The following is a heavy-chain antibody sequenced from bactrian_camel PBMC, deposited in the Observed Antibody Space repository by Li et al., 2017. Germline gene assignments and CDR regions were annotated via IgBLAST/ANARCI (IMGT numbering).Heavy chain of an antibody. D-gene: IGHD1*01. CDR2: INKGGDIT. CDR1: GFAFTTYW. CDR3: VTSFGWRFYHY. V-gene: IGHV3S1*01. Sequence: HVQLVESGGGLVQPGGSLRLSCAASGFAFTTYWLYWVRQAPGKGLEWVSVINKGGDITDYEASVKGRFTISKDVEKNTLNLQMNNLKPEDTAVYYCVTSFGWRFYHYWGQGTQVTVS. J-gene: IGHJ4*01.